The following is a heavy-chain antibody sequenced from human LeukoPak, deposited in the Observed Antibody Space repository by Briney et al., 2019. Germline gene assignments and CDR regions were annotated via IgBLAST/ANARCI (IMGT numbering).Heavy chain of an antibody. Sequence: PGGSLRLSCAAPVFTFSSYSMNWVRQAPGKGLEWVSYISSSSSTIYYADSVKGRFTISRDNAKNSLYLQMNSLRAEDTAVYYCARDLMETSPWTTEGFXXWGQGXLVT. CDR3: ARDLMETSPWTTEGFXX. V-gene: IGHV3-48*01. D-gene: IGHD3/OR15-3a*01. CDR2: ISSSSSTI. CDR1: VFTFSSYS. J-gene: IGHJ5*02.